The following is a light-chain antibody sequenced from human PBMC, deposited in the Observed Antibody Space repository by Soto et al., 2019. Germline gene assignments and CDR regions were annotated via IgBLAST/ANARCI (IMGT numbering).Light chain of an antibody. CDR3: AAWDDSRSGPV. CDR1: SSNIGSNY. V-gene: IGLV1-47*02. CDR2: SNN. J-gene: IGLJ3*02. Sequence: QPVLPQPPSASGTPGQRVTISCSGSSSNIGSNYVYWYQQLPGTAPKLLIYSNNQRPSGVPDRFSGSKSGPSASQAISGLRSEDEADYYWAAWDDSRSGPVFRVGTHLTVL.